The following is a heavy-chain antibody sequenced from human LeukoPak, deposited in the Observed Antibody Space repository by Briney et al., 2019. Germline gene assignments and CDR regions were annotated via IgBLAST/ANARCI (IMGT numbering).Heavy chain of an antibody. J-gene: IGHJ4*02. CDR1: GFTFSSYW. V-gene: IGHV3-21*01. CDR3: ARVQGSPY. Sequence: AGGSLRLSCAASGFTFSSYWMHWVRQGPGKGLEWVSSITGDSTYIYYADSVKGRFTVSRDNAKNSLYLHINSLRAEDTAVYYCARVQGSPYWGQGTLVTVSS. CDR2: ITGDSTYI.